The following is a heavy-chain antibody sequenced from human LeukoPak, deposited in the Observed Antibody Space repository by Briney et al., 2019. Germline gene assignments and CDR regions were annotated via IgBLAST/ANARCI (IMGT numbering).Heavy chain of an antibody. CDR3: GNKPDMSCRGGYCHVIDY. J-gene: IGHJ4*02. CDR2: INQSGTT. D-gene: IGHD2-21*02. CDR1: GGSLSGLS. V-gene: IGHV4-34*01. Sequence: PSETLSLTCAVNGGSLSGLSGNWIRQSPGKGLEWIGEINQSGTTDYNPSLKNRVTMSVDTSKNQFSLKLTSVTAADTAVYFCGNKPDMSCRGGYCHVIDYWGQGTPVTVSS.